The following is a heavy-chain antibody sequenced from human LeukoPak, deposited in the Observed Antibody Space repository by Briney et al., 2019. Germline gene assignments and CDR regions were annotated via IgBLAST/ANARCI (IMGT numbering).Heavy chain of an antibody. V-gene: IGHV4-4*07. CDR1: GASINSHY. D-gene: IGHD2-15*01. J-gene: IGHJ4*02. CDR2: IYISGST. Sequence: SETLSLTCTVSGASINSHYWSWIRQPAGKGLEWIGRIYISGSTNYNSSLQSRVTMSVDTSKNQFSLKLTSVTAADTAVYYCARALNPLPGTYYFDYWGQGTLVTVSS. CDR3: ARALNPLPGTYYFDY.